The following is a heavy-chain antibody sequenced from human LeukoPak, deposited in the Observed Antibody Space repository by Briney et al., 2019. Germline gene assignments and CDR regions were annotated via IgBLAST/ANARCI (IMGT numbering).Heavy chain of an antibody. J-gene: IGHJ4*02. D-gene: IGHD3-22*01. CDR2: IYIGVRA. CDR1: GVTATSNY. V-gene: IGHV3-66*01. Sequence: PVGSLRLSPAASGVTATSNYMSGGPEAPGEGLWWGSVIYIGVRAYYADSLTSSYTISRYTSKNTLYLQMNSLRAEDTAVYDCASTGGSYSYYDSSGLDDWGKGTLVTVS. CDR3: ASTGGSYSYYDSSGLDD.